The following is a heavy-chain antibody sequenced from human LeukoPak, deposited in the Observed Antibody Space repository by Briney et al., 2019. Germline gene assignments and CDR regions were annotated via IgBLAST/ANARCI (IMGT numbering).Heavy chain of an antibody. Sequence: ASVKVSCKASGYTFTGYYMHWVRQAPGQGLEWMGRINPNSGGTNYAQKFQGRVTMTRDTSISTAYMELSRLRSDDTAVYYCASGAPYGGSPYTLYWGQGTLVTVSS. D-gene: IGHD1-26*01. V-gene: IGHV1-2*06. CDR2: INPNSGGT. CDR3: ASGAPYGGSPYTLY. J-gene: IGHJ4*02. CDR1: GYTFTGYY.